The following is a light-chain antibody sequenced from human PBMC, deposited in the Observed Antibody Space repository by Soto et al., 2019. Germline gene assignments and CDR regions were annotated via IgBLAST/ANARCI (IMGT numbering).Light chain of an antibody. J-gene: IGKJ2*01. V-gene: IGKV3-15*01. CDR3: QQYNNWPYT. CDR1: QSVSSN. CDR2: GAS. Sequence: EIVMTQSPATLSVSPGERATLSCRASQSVSSNLAWYQQKPGQSPRLLIYGASTRATGIPSRFSGSGSGTEFXLTIXXXXXXXXAVYYCQQYNNWPYTFGQGPKLE.